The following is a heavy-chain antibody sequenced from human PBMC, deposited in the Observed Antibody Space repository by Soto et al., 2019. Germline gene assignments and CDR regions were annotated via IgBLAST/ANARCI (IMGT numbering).Heavy chain of an antibody. Sequence: GGSLRLSCAASGFTFSSYSMNWVRQAPGKGLEWVSSISSSGYIFSTDSVRGGFTISRDNAQNSVYLQINSLRAEDTAVYFCARNCSGGSCYPGMDVWGQGTTVTVSS. CDR1: GFTFSSYS. V-gene: IGHV3-21*01. D-gene: IGHD2-15*01. CDR3: ARNCSGGSCYPGMDV. J-gene: IGHJ6*02. CDR2: ISSSGYI.